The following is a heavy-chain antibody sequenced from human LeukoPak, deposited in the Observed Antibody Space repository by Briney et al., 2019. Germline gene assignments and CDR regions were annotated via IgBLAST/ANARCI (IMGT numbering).Heavy chain of an antibody. CDR1: GGTFSSYA. CDR2: IIPIFGTA. D-gene: IGHD1-7*01. J-gene: IGHJ6*02. V-gene: IGHV1-69*06. Sequence: SVKVSCKASGGTFSSYAISWVRQAPGQGLEWMGGIIPIFGTANYAQKFQGRVTMTEDTSTDTAYMELSSLRSEDTAVYYCATDRAGTTHYYGMDVWGQGTTVTVSS. CDR3: ATDRAGTTHYYGMDV.